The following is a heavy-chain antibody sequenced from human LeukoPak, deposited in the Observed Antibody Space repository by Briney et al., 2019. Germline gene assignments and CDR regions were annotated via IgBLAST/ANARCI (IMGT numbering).Heavy chain of an antibody. D-gene: IGHD4-17*01. CDR3: AREGDYGDPFDY. Sequence: SETLSLTCAVYGGSFSGYSWSWIRQPPGKGLEWIGEINYTGSTNYNPSLKSRVSISVDTSKNQFSLKLSSVTAADTAVYYCAREGDYGDPFDYWGQGTLVTVSS. CDR2: INYTGST. V-gene: IGHV4-34*01. CDR1: GGSFSGYS. J-gene: IGHJ4*02.